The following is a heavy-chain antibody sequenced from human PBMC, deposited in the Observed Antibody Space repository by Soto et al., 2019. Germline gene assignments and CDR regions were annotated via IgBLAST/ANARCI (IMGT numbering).Heavy chain of an antibody. CDR1: GFTFSSYA. CDR3: AKDLGGKLAYFDY. D-gene: IGHD2-15*01. J-gene: IGHJ4*02. V-gene: IGHV3-30-3*01. CDR2: ISYDGSSK. Sequence: GGSLRLSCAASGFTFSSYAMHWVRQAPGKGLEWVAVISYDGSSKFYADSVKGRFTISRDNSKNTLYLQMNSLRAEDTAVYYCAKDLGGKLAYFDYWGQGTLVTVSS.